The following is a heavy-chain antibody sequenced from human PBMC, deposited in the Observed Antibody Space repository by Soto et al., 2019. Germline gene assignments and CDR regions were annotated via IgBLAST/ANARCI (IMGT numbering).Heavy chain of an antibody. CDR1: GFIFSDFA. D-gene: IGHD6-6*01. CDR3: ARVPEAGRPLFDY. CDR2: IWYDGSNE. Sequence: GGSLRLSCAASGFIFSDFAMHWVRQAPGKGLEWVAEIWYDGSNEYYGDSVKGRFTISRDNSKNTLYLQLDSLRAEDTAVYYCARVPEAGRPLFDYWGQGALVTVSS. J-gene: IGHJ4*02. V-gene: IGHV3-33*01.